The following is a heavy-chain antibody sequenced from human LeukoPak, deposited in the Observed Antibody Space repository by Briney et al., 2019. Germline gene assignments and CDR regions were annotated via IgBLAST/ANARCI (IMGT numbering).Heavy chain of an antibody. CDR2: IYPGGSDT. V-gene: IGHV5-51*01. CDR1: GYSFTSYW. CDR3: ARRVAAMGAFDI. Sequence: GESLRISCKGSGYSFTSYWIGWVRQMPGKGLEWMGMIYPGGSDTRYSPSFQGQVTISADKSTSTAYLQWSSLEASDTAMYYCARRVAAMGAFDIWGQGTMVTVSS. D-gene: IGHD2-15*01. J-gene: IGHJ3*02.